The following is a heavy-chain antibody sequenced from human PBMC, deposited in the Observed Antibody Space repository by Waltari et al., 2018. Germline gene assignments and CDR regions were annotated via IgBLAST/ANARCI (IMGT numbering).Heavy chain of an antibody. CDR1: GFTFSTYW. CDR3: AREGKLLGAFDI. D-gene: IGHD1-26*01. V-gene: IGHV3-7*01. Sequence: EVQLVESGGTLVQPGGSLRLSCAASGFTFSTYWMNWVRQAPGKGLEWVADIRQDGNQKSYVDSLKGRFTISRDNSESSLYLQMNSLRAEDMAVYYCAREGKLLGAFDIWGQGTMVTVSS. J-gene: IGHJ3*02. CDR2: IRQDGNQK.